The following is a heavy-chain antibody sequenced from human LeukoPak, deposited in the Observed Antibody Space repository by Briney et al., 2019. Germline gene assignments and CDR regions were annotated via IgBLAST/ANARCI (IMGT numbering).Heavy chain of an antibody. CDR3: ARVPLRFLEWDQFDY. J-gene: IGHJ4*02. CDR2: ISSSSSYI. CDR1: GFTFSSYS. D-gene: IGHD3-3*01. V-gene: IGHV3-21*01. Sequence: PGGSLRLSCAASGFTFSSYSMNWVRQAPGQGLEWVSSISSSSSYIYYADSVKGRFTISRDNAKNSLYLQMNSLRAEDTAVYYCARVPLRFLEWDQFDYWGQGTLVTVSS.